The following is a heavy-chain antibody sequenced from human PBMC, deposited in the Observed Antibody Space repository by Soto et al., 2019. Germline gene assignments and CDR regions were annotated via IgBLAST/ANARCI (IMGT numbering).Heavy chain of an antibody. J-gene: IGHJ4*02. CDR3: AHGKAARPSFDY. V-gene: IGHV2-5*02. CDR2: IYWDDDK. Sequence: SGPTLVNPTQTLTLTCNFSGFSLSTSGVGVGWIRQPPGKALEWLALIYWDDDKRYSPSLKSRLTITKDTAKNQVVLTMTNMDPVDTATYYCAHGKAARPSFDYWGQGTLVTVSS. D-gene: IGHD6-6*01. CDR1: GFSLSTSGVG.